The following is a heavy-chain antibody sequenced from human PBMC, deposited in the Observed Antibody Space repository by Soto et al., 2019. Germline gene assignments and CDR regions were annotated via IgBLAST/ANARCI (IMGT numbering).Heavy chain of an antibody. Sequence: GSSVNLSCKAAGDAFSGYAIGWLRHAHGQGLEWMGGIIPIFGTANYAQKFQGRVTITADKSTSTAYMELSSLRSGDTAVYYCARALVDGYKPAPSDYSGQGPLVTVSS. CDR3: ARALVDGYKPAPSDY. D-gene: IGHD5-12*01. V-gene: IGHV1-69*06. J-gene: IGHJ4*02. CDR1: GDAFSGYA. CDR2: IIPIFGTA.